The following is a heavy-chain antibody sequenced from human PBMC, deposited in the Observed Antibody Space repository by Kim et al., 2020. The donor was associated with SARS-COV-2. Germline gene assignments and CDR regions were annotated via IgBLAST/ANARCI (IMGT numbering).Heavy chain of an antibody. CDR2: INHSGST. CDR1: GGSFSGYY. J-gene: IGHJ4*02. D-gene: IGHD6-19*01. V-gene: IGHV4-34*01. Sequence: SETLSLTCAVYGGSFSGYYWSWIRQPPGKGLEWIGEINHSGSTNYNPSLKSRVTISVDTSKNQFSLKLSSVTAADTAVYYCARAGLAVAGRRRISGFDYWGQGTLVTVSS. CDR3: ARAGLAVAGRRRISGFDY.